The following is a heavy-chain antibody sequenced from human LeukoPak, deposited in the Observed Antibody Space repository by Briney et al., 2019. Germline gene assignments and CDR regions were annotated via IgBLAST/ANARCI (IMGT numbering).Heavy chain of an antibody. CDR3: ATDRNEGKYYDY. Sequence: PGGSLRLSCVASGLKFRNYGMHWVRQAPGKGLEWVTFIWYDGSHQYYIDSVKGRFTVSRDNAKSTLYLQMDSLRAEDTAVYYCATDRNEGKYYDYWGQGTLVTVSS. D-gene: IGHD2/OR15-2a*01. V-gene: IGHV3-30*02. CDR1: GLKFRNYG. J-gene: IGHJ4*02. CDR2: IWYDGSHQ.